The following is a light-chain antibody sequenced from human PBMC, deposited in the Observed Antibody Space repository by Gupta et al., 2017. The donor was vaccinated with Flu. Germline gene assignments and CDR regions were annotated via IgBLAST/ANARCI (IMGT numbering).Light chain of an antibody. V-gene: IGLV1-51*02. CDR1: SSNIGNNY. CDR3: GTWDSSLSAGGV. CDR2: ENN. J-gene: IGLJ2*01. Sequence: QSVLTQPPSVSAAPGQKVTISCSGSSSNIGNNYVSWYQQLPGTAPKPLIHENNKRPSGIPDRFSGSKSGTSATLGITGLQTGDEADYYCGTWDSSLSAGGVFGGGTKLTVL.